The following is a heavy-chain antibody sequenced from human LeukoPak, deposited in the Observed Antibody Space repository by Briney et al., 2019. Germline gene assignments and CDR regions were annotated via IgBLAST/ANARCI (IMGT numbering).Heavy chain of an antibody. V-gene: IGHV4-31*03. Sequence: SETLSLTCTVSGGSISSGGYYWSWIRQHPGKGLEWIGYIYYSGSTYYNPSLKSRVTISVDTSKNQFSLKLSSVTAADTAVYYCASKIQEDFDYWGQGTLVTVSS. CDR2: IYYSGST. J-gene: IGHJ4*02. CDR3: ASKIQEDFDY. CDR1: GGSISSGGYY.